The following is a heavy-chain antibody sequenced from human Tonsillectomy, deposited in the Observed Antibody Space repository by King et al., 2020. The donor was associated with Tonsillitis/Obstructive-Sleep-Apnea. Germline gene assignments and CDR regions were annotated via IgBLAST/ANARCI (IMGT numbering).Heavy chain of an antibody. CDR3: ARATAGHGGYCSSTSCYTPLGY. D-gene: IGHD2-2*02. V-gene: IGHV1-18*01. CDR1: GYTFTSYG. Sequence: VQLVESGAEVKKPGASVKVSCKASGYTFTSYGISWVRQAPGQGLEWMGWISAYNGNTNYAQKLQGRVTMTTDTSTSTAYMELRSLRSDDTAVYYCARATAGHGGYCSSTSCYTPLGYWGQGTLVTVSS. J-gene: IGHJ4*02. CDR2: ISAYNGNT.